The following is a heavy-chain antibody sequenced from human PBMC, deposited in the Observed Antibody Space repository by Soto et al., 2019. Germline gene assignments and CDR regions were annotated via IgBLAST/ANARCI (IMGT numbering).Heavy chain of an antibody. CDR3: ARVIVRHGAYDFQGS. CDR2: ISAKTGNT. D-gene: IGHD5-12*01. V-gene: IGHV1-18*01. J-gene: IGHJ5*02. Sequence: QVQLVQSGAEVKKPGASVKVSCKTSGYTFSNYGITWVRQAPGQGLEWVGWISAKTGNTKYAQNFQGRVTMTADTSTSTASMELESLRSDGTAVSYCARVIVRHGAYDFQGSWGQGTLVTVSS. CDR1: GYTFSNYG.